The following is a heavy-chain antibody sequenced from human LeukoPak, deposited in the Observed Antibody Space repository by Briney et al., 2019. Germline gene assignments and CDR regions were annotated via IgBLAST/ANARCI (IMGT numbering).Heavy chain of an antibody. CDR3: ARGVRIAVAGNIDY. V-gene: IGHV3-30*04. D-gene: IGHD6-19*01. Sequence: GGSLRLSCAASGFTFSSYAMHWVRRGPGKGLEWVAAISYDGSNKNYAESVKGRFTISRDNSKNMLYLQMNSLRAEDTAVYYCARGVRIAVAGNIDYWGQGTLVTVSS. J-gene: IGHJ4*02. CDR2: ISYDGSNK. CDR1: GFTFSSYA.